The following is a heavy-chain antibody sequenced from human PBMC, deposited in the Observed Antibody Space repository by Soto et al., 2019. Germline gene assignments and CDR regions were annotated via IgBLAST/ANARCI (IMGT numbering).Heavy chain of an antibody. CDR1: GFTFSSYG. V-gene: IGHV3-30*18. D-gene: IGHD5-12*01. CDR3: AKDQIVATIGAPDYYYGMDV. Sequence: GGSLRLSCAASGFTFSSYGMHWVRQAPGKGLEWVAVISYDGSNKYYADSVKGRFTISRDNSKNTLYLQMNSLRAEDTAVYYCAKDQIVATIGAPDYYYGMDVWGQGTTVTVS. CDR2: ISYDGSNK. J-gene: IGHJ6*02.